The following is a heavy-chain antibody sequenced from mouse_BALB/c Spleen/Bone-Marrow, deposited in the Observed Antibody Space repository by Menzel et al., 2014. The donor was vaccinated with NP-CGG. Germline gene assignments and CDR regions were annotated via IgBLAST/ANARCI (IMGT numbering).Heavy chain of an antibody. CDR1: GDSITSSY. V-gene: IGHV3-8*02. D-gene: IGHD1-2*01. CDR3: ARGNGYHFDY. J-gene: IGHJ2*01. Sequence: EVKVQESGPSLVKPSQTLSLTCSVTGDSITSSYWNWIRKFPGNKLEYMGYISYSGNAYYNPSLKSRISLTRDTSKNQYYLQLNSVTTEDTATYFCARGNGYHFDYWGQGTTLTVFS. CDR2: ISYSGNA.